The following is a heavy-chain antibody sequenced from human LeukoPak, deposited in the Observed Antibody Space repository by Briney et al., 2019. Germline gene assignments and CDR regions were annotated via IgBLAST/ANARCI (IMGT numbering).Heavy chain of an antibody. CDR2: IKQDGSEK. J-gene: IGHJ6*02. CDR3: ARGYCSGGSCYWGYYYYGMDV. Sequence: DPGGSLRLSCAASGFTFSSYWMSWVRQAPGKGLEWVANIKQDGSEKYYVDSVKGRFTISRDNAKNSLYLQMNSLRAEDTAVYYCARGYCSGGSCYWGYYYYGMDVWGQGTTVTVSS. V-gene: IGHV3-7*04. CDR1: GFTFSSYW. D-gene: IGHD2-15*01.